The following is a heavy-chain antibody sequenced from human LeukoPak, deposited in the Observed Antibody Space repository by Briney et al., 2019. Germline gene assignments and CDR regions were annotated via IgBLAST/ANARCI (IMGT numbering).Heavy chain of an antibody. CDR2: IYINGST. Sequence: GGSLRLSCAASGFTVSSNDMSWVRQAPGQGLEWVSLIYINGSTYYADSVKGRFTISRDNSKNTLYLQMNSLRAEDTAVYYCARDLGFGDYGMDVWGKGTTVTVSS. CDR3: ARDLGFGDYGMDV. CDR1: GFTVSSND. J-gene: IGHJ6*04. V-gene: IGHV3-53*01. D-gene: IGHD3-10*01.